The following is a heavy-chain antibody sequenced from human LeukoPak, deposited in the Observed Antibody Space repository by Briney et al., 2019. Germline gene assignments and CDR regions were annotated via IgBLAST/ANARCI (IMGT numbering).Heavy chain of an antibody. Sequence: PGGSLRLSCAASGFTFSSYAMHWVRQAPGKGLEWVAVISYDGSNKYYADSVKGRFTISRDNSKNTLYLQMNSLRAEDTAVYYCARSALLWFGELFYYYYYMDVWGKGTTVTVSS. J-gene: IGHJ6*03. CDR1: GFTFSSYA. CDR2: ISYDGSNK. CDR3: ARSALLWFGELFYYYYYMDV. V-gene: IGHV3-30-3*01. D-gene: IGHD3-10*01.